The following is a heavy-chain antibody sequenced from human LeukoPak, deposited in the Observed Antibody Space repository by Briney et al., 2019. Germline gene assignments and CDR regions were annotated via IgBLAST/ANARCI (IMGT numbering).Heavy chain of an antibody. J-gene: IGHJ4*02. V-gene: IGHV3-48*03. D-gene: IGHD6-19*01. CDR2: ISSSGSTI. CDR3: ARPVPGYNSGFDY. CDR1: GFTFSSYE. Sequence: PGGSLRLSCAASGFTFSSYEMNRVRQAPGKGLEWISYISSSGSTIYYADSVKGRFTISRDNAKSALYLQLNNLRAEDTAVYYCARPVPGYNSGFDYWGQGTLVIVSS.